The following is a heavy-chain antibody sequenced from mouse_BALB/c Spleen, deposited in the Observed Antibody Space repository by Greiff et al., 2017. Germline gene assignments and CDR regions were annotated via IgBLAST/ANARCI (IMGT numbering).Heavy chain of an antibody. CDR1: GYTFTSYW. CDR3: SRGGSSGYAMDY. Sequence: QVQLQQPGAVLVKPGASVKMSCKASGYTFTSYWINWVKQRPGQGLEWIGDIYPGRGITNYNENFKSKATLTLDTSSSTAYMQLSILTSEDSAVYYCSRGGSSGYAMDYWGQGTSVTVSA. D-gene: IGHD3-1*01. V-gene: IGHV1-55*01. CDR2: IYPGRGIT. J-gene: IGHJ4*01.